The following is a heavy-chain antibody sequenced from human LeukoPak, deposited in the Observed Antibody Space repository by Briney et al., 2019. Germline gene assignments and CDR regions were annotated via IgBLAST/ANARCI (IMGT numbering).Heavy chain of an antibody. CDR2: TYYSGST. CDR1: GGSISSGDYY. CDR3: ARLVPGDAFDI. V-gene: IGHV4-30-4*01. Sequence: SQTLSLTCTVSGGSISSGDYYWSWIRQPPGKGLEWIGYTYYSGSTYYNPSLKNRVSISVDTSKNQFSLKLSSVTAADTAVYYCARLVPGDAFDIWDQGTMVTVSS. J-gene: IGHJ3*02.